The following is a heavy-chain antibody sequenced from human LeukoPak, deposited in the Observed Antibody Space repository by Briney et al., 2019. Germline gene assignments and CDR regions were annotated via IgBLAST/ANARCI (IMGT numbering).Heavy chain of an antibody. D-gene: IGHD3-3*01. CDR1: GGTFSSYA. J-gene: IGHJ4*02. CDR3: ARKGGLDFWSGPFDY. CDR2: IIPIFGTA. V-gene: IGHV1-69*13. Sequence: SVKVSCKASGGTFSSYAISWVRQAPGQGLEWMGGIIPIFGTANYAQKFQGRVTITADESTSTVYMELSSLRSEDTAVYYCARKGGLDFWSGPFDYWGQGTLVTVSS.